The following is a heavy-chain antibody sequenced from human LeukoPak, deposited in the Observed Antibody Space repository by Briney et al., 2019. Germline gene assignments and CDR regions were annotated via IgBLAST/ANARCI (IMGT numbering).Heavy chain of an antibody. V-gene: IGHV4-39*01. CDR3: ASTTLYYYDSSSYYAGFDY. J-gene: IGHJ4*02. Sequence: SETLSLTCTVSGGSISSSSYYWGWIRQPPGKGLEWIGSIYYSGSTYYNPSLKSRVTISVDTSKNQFSLKLGSVTAADTALYYCASTTLYYYDSSSYYAGFDYWGQGTLVTVSS. CDR2: IYYSGST. CDR1: GGSISSSSYY. D-gene: IGHD3-22*01.